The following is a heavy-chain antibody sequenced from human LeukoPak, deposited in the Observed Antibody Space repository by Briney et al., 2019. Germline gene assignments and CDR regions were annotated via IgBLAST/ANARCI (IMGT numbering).Heavy chain of an antibody. CDR2: ISYDGSSK. Sequence: GGSLRLSCAASGFTFSTYAMHWVRQAPGKGLEWVAVISYDGSSKYYADSVKGRFTISRDNSKNTLYLQMNSLRAEDTAVYYCARARSSYGYGDAFDIWGQGTVVTVSS. D-gene: IGHD5-18*01. J-gene: IGHJ3*02. V-gene: IGHV3-30*04. CDR1: GFTFSTYA. CDR3: ARARSSYGYGDAFDI.